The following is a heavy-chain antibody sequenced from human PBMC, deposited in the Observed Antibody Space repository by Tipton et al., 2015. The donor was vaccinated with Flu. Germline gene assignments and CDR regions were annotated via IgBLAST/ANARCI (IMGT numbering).Heavy chain of an antibody. V-gene: IGHV3-23*01. J-gene: IGHJ4*02. CDR2: IGRSGDRI. CDR3: AKDPPGDSPDYFAP. D-gene: IGHD2-21*01. Sequence: PLRLSCAASGFTFSSYAMSWVRQAPGKGLEWVSGIGRSGDRIHYADSVNGRFAISRDNSKNTLFLLMNSLRAEDTAIYYCAKDPPGDSPDYFAPGGQGTLVPVSS. CDR1: GFTFSSYA.